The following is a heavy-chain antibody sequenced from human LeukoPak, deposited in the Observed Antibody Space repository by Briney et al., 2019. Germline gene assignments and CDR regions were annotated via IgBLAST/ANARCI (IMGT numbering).Heavy chain of an antibody. CDR3: ARVGVVVPAARWFDP. D-gene: IGHD2-2*01. CDR1: GFTFSSYW. CDR2: IKQDGSEK. J-gene: IGHJ5*02. V-gene: IGHV3-7*01. Sequence: PGGSLRLSCAASGFTFSSYWMSWVRQAPGKGLEWVANIKQDGSEKYYVDSVKGRFTISRDNAKNSLYLQMNSLRAEDTAVYYCARVGVVVPAARWFDPWGQGTLVTVSS.